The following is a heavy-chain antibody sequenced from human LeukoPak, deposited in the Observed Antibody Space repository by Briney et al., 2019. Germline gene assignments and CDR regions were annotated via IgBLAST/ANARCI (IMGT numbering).Heavy chain of an antibody. Sequence: GGSLRLSCAASGYTFTGYYMHWVRQAPGQGLEWMGWINPNSGGTNYAQKFQGRVTMTRDTSISTAYMELSRLRSDDTAVYYCARVWNYALDYWGQGTLVTVSS. CDR3: ARVWNYALDY. CDR1: GYTFTGYY. D-gene: IGHD1-7*01. J-gene: IGHJ4*02. V-gene: IGHV1-2*02. CDR2: INPNSGGT.